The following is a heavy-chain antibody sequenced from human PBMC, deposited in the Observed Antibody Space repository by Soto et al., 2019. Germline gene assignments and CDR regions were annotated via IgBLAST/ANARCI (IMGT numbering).Heavy chain of an antibody. V-gene: IGHV3-7*03. CDR3: ATDGAVVPAAIGQVELEPRTVAFEI. CDR1: GFTFRRYK. CDR2: ISRGVGEK. Sequence: ESLRLSFATSGFTFRRYKMNWVRQAPGKGLEWVATISRGVGEKYYVDSVKGRFIISRDNVKNSLYLQMNNLRAEDTAVYYCATDGAVVPAAIGQVELEPRTVAFEIWGQGTMVTVSS. J-gene: IGHJ3*02. D-gene: IGHD2-2*02.